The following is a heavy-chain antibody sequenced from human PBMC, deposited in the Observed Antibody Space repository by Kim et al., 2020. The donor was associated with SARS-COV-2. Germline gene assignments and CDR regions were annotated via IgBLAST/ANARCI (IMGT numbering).Heavy chain of an antibody. J-gene: IGHJ5*02. V-gene: IGHV1-2*02. D-gene: IGHD2-2*01. CDR2: INPNSGGT. CDR3: AREGCSSTSCYGGRWFDP. CDR1: GYTFTGYY. Sequence: ASVKVSCKASGYTFTGYYMHWVRQAPGQGLEWMGWINPNSGGTNYAQKFQGRVTMTRDTSISTAYMELSRLRSDDTAVYYCAREGCSSTSCYGGRWFDPWGQGTLVTVSS.